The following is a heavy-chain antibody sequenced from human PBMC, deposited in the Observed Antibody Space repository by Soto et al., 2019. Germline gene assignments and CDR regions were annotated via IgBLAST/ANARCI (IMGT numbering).Heavy chain of an antibody. V-gene: IGHV3-30-3*01. CDR1: GFTFSSYA. CDR2: ISYDGSNK. Sequence: QVQLVESGGGVVQPGRSLRLSCAASGFTFSSYAMHWVRQAPGKGLEWVAVISYDGSNKYYADSVEGRFTISRDNSKNTLYLQMNSLRAEDTAVYYCARVARFLEWLLYSYYYYGMDVWGQGTTVTVSS. J-gene: IGHJ6*02. D-gene: IGHD3-3*01. CDR3: ARVARFLEWLLYSYYYYGMDV.